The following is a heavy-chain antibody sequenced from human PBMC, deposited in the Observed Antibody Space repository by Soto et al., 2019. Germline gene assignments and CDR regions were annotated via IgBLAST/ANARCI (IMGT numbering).Heavy chain of an antibody. D-gene: IGHD2-15*01. Sequence: QVQLVESGGGVVQPGRSLRLSCAASGFTFSSYAMHWVRQAPGKGLEWVAVISYDGSNKYYADSVKGRFTISRDNSKNTLYLQMNSLRAEDTAVYYCARDDLGYCSGGSCYCDYWSQGTLVTVSS. J-gene: IGHJ4*02. CDR2: ISYDGSNK. V-gene: IGHV3-30-3*01. CDR1: GFTFSSYA. CDR3: ARDDLGYCSGGSCYCDY.